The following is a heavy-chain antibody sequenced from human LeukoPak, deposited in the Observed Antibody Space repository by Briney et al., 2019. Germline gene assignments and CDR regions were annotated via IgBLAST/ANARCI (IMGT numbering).Heavy chain of an antibody. V-gene: IGHV3-23*01. Sequence: PGGSLRLSCAASGFTVSSNYMSWVRQAPGKGLEWVSAISGSGGSTYYADSVKGRLTISRDNSKNTLYLQMNSLRAEDTAVYYCAKVPYYDILTGYYEVGGIYFDYWGQGTLVTVSS. D-gene: IGHD3-9*01. CDR3: AKVPYYDILTGYYEVGGIYFDY. CDR2: ISGSGGST. CDR1: GFTVSSNY. J-gene: IGHJ4*02.